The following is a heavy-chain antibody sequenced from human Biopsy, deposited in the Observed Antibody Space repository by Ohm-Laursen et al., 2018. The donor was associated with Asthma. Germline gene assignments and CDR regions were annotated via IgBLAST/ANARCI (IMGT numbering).Heavy chain of an antibody. CDR3: ARHWSGNGWHDTYSWFDP. J-gene: IGHJ5*01. CDR2: IHYSGST. CDR1: GASITTDDHY. V-gene: IGHV4-30-4*01. D-gene: IGHD1-1*01. Sequence: TLSLTCTVSGASITTDDHYWSWLRQPPGKGLEWFGFIHYSGSTSYNPSLKGGVTISVDTSKNQFSLKLSSVTAADTAVYYCARHWSGNGWHDTYSWFDPWGQGSQVTVSS.